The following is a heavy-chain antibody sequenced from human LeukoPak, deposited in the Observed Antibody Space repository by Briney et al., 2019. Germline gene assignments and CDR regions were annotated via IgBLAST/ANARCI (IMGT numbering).Heavy chain of an antibody. D-gene: IGHD4-11*01. Sequence: SETLSLTCAVYGVSLRGYYWSWIRQSPEKGLEWIGEVNHEGDSIYSPSLKSRLTLSVDMSRNQFSLNLRSVTAADTAVYFCARGSNYVSDYYFDVWGKGTTVIVSS. CDR1: GVSLRGYY. CDR2: VNHEGDS. J-gene: IGHJ6*03. V-gene: IGHV4-34*01. CDR3: ARGSNYVSDYYFDV.